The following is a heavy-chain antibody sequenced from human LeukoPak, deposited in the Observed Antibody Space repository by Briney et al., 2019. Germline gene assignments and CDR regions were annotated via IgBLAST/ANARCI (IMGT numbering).Heavy chain of an antibody. CDR1: GYSFTSCW. Sequence: GESLKISCKGSGYSFTSCWIGWVRQMPGKGLEWMGIIYPGDSDTRYSPSFQGQVTISADKSISTAYLQWSSLKASDTAMYYCANLAVAGNDAFDIWGQGTMVTVSS. CDR3: ANLAVAGNDAFDI. J-gene: IGHJ3*02. V-gene: IGHV5-51*01. D-gene: IGHD6-19*01. CDR2: IYPGDSDT.